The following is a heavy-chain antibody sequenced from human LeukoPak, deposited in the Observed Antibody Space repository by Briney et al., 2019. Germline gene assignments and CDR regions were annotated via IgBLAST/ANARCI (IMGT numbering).Heavy chain of an antibody. CDR1: GFTFSSYA. Sequence: GGSLRLSCAASGFTFSSYAMHWVRQAPGKGLEWVAVISYDGSNKYYADSVKGRFTISRDNSKNTLYLQMNSLRAEDTAVYYCARVGPYSSGSPSLYYYYGMDVWGQGTTVAVSS. CDR2: ISYDGSNK. CDR3: ARVGPYSSGSPSLYYYYGMDV. D-gene: IGHD6-19*01. V-gene: IGHV3-30-3*01. J-gene: IGHJ6*02.